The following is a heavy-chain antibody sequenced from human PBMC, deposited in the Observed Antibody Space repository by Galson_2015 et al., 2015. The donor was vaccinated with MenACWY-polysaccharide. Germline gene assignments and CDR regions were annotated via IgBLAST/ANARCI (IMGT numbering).Heavy chain of an antibody. D-gene: IGHD2-21*02. CDR3: ARDYITYCGGDCPFGY. CDR1: GFAFYRYG. V-gene: IGHV3-30*03. Sequence: SLRLSCAVSGFAFYRYGLHWVRQAPGKGLEWVALISSDGDNKSHADSMRGRFTISRDNARNTLYLQMNSLTPDDTAVYFCARDYITYCGGDCPFGYWGQGTLVIVSS. J-gene: IGHJ4*02. CDR2: ISSDGDNK.